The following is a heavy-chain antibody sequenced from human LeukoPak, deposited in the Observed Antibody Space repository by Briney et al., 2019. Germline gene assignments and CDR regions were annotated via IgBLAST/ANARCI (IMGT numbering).Heavy chain of an antibody. Sequence: GGSLRLSCAASGFTFSDYYMSWIRQAPGKGLEWVSYISSSGSTIYYADSVKGRFTISRDNAKNSLYLQMNSLRAEDTAVYYCARSSVGVVDTAMVSLLDWGQGTLVTVSS. CDR1: GFTFSDYY. D-gene: IGHD5-18*01. J-gene: IGHJ4*02. CDR2: ISSSGSTI. CDR3: ARSSVGVVDTAMVSLLD. V-gene: IGHV3-11*01.